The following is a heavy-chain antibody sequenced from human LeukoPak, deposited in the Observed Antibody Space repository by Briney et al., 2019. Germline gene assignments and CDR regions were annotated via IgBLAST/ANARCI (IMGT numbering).Heavy chain of an antibody. V-gene: IGHV4-61*10. CDR2: IYYSGST. D-gene: IGHD2-15*01. Sequence: SETLSLTCTVSNVSISSGSHYWNWIRQPAGKGLEWIGYIYYSGSTNYNPSPKSRVTISVDTSKNQFSLKLSSVTAADTAVYYCAGLYCSGGNCYRNYWGQGTLVTVSS. J-gene: IGHJ4*02. CDR1: NVSISSGSHY. CDR3: AGLYCSGGNCYRNY.